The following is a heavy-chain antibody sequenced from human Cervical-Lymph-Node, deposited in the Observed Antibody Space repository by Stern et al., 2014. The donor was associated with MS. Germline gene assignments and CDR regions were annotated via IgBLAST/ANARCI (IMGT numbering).Heavy chain of an antibody. CDR3: ARDLLVFPPGGMDV. J-gene: IGHJ6*02. CDR2: IIPILDIA. D-gene: IGHD2/OR15-2a*01. CDR1: GGTFSSYT. Sequence: QVQLVQSGAEVKKPGSSVKVSCKASGGTFSSYTISWVRQAPGQGLEWMGRIIPILDIANYAQKFQGRVTITADKSTSTAYVDLSSLRSEDTAVYYCARDLLVFPPGGMDVWGQGPTVTVSS. V-gene: IGHV1-69*09.